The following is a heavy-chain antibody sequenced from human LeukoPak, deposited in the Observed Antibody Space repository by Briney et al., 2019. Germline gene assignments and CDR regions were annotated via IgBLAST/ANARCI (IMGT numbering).Heavy chain of an antibody. CDR2: ISWNSGSI. D-gene: IGHD3-22*01. CDR1: GFTFDDYA. J-gene: IGHJ4*02. V-gene: IGHV3-9*01. CDR3: AKGRYYDSSGPKDY. Sequence: GRSLRLSCAASGFTFDDYAMHWVRQAPGKGLEWVSGISWNSGSIGYADSVKGRFTISRDNDKNSLYLQMNSLRAEDTALYYCAKGRYYDSSGPKDYWGQGTLVTVSS.